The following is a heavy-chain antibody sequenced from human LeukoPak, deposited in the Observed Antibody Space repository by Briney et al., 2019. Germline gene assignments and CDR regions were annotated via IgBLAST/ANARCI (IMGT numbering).Heavy chain of an antibody. D-gene: IGHD4-23*01. CDR2: IYYSGST. Sequence: KPSETLSLTCTVSGGSITNYYWSWLRQPPGKGLEWIGYIYYSGSTNYNPSLKSRVTISVDTSKNQFSLKLSSVTAADTAVYYCARDPADSGANSWAFDYWGQGILVTVSS. J-gene: IGHJ4*02. V-gene: IGHV4-59*01. CDR3: ARDPADSGANSWAFDY. CDR1: GGSITNYY.